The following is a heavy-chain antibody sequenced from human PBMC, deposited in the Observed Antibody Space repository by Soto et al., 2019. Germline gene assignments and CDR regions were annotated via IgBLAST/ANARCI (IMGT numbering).Heavy chain of an antibody. J-gene: IGHJ4*02. CDR3: GRGSGPRGRPY. Sequence: GSLRLSCAASGFIFNNYWMHWVRRAPGKGLVWVARIHGDGITTTYVDSVKGRFTISRDNAKNTVYLQMNSLRAEDTAVYYCGRGSGPRGRPYWGQGILVTVPQ. V-gene: IGHV3-74*01. D-gene: IGHD6-25*01. CDR2: IHGDGITT. CDR1: GFIFNNYW.